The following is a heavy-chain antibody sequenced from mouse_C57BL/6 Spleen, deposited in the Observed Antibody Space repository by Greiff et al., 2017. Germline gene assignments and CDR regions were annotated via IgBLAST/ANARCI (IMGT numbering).Heavy chain of an antibody. Sequence: VQLVESGAELVKPGTSVKVSCKASGYAFTNYLIDWVKQRPGQGLEWIGVINPGSGGTNYNEKFKGKATMTADKSSSTAYMQLSSLTSEGSAVYDCARSLTAVGARGAKDYWGQGTSVTVST. V-gene: IGHV1-54*01. CDR2: INPGSGGT. J-gene: IGHJ4*01. D-gene: IGHD1-1*01. CDR3: ARSLTAVGARGAKDY. CDR1: GYAFTNYL.